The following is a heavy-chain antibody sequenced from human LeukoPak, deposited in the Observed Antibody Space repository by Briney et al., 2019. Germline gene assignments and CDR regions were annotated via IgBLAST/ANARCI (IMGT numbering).Heavy chain of an antibody. CDR2: INPSGGT. V-gene: IGHV1-46*02. CDR3: ARDGNYCVDP. CDR1: GYTFNN. D-gene: IGHD2-21*01. Sequence: ASVKVSCKASGYTFNNMHWVRQAPGQGLEWMGIINPSGGTSYAQKFQGRVAMTRDTSTGTVYMELSSLTSDDTAAYYCARDGNYCVDPWGQGTLVTVSS. J-gene: IGHJ5*02.